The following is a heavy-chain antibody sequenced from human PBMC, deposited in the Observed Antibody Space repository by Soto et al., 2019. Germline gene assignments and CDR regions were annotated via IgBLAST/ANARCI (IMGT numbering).Heavy chain of an antibody. CDR3: AILPELIVVVDFDAFDI. D-gene: IGHD2-2*01. V-gene: IGHV3-21*01. J-gene: IGHJ3*02. Sequence: GGSLRLSCAASGFTFSSYSMNWVRQAPGKGLEWVSSISSSSSYIYYADSVKGRFTISRDNAKNSLYLQMNSLRAEDTAVYYCAILPELIVVVDFDAFDIWGQGTMVTVSS. CDR2: ISSSSSYI. CDR1: GFTFSSYS.